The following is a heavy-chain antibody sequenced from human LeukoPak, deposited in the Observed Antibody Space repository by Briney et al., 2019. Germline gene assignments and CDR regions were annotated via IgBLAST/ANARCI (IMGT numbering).Heavy chain of an antibody. V-gene: IGHV3-21*01. Sequence: GGSLRLSCAVSGFTLNTYSLNWVRRAPGKGLEWVSFMTSSRSYYADSVKGRFTISRDNAKNSLYLQMNSLRADDTAVYYCARGLAAAGTRGPYWGQGTLVTVSS. J-gene: IGHJ4*02. D-gene: IGHD6-13*01. CDR1: GFTLNTYS. CDR2: MTSSRSY. CDR3: ARGLAAAGTRGPY.